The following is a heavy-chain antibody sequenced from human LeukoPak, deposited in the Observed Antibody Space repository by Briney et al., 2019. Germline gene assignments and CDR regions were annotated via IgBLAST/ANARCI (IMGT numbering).Heavy chain of an antibody. CDR3: ARAGFTMVRGVIGWFDP. J-gene: IGHJ5*02. CDR1: RGSISSYY. V-gene: IGHV4-59*01. D-gene: IGHD3-10*01. CDR2: IYNSESA. Sequence: PSETLSLTCTHTRGSISSYYWSWIRQPPRKGLEWIGYIYNSESADYNPSLKSRVTISVDTSKNQLSLKLSSVTAADTAVYYCARAGFTMVRGVIGWFDPWGQGTLVTVSS.